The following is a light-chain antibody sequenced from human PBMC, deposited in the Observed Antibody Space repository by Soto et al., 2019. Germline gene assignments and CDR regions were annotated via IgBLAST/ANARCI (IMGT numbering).Light chain of an antibody. CDR2: GAS. CDR1: QSSSGSY. CDR3: QQYGSSPPYT. J-gene: IGKJ2*01. Sequence: EIVLTQSPGPLSLSPGERATLSCRASQSSSGSYLAWYQQKPGQAPRLLIYGASSRATGIPDRFSGSGSGTDFTLTISRLEPEDSAVYYCQQYGSSPPYTFGQGTKLEIK. V-gene: IGKV3-20*01.